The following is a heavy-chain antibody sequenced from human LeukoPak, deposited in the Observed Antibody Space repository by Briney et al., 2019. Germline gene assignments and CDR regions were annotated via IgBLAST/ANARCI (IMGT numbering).Heavy chain of an antibody. Sequence: GASVKVSCKASGGTFSSYAISWVRQAPGQGLEWMGRIIPILGIANYAQKFQGRVTITADKSTSTAYMELSSLRSEDTAVYYCARDTLGATGYYGMDVWGQGTTVTVSS. CDR2: IIPILGIA. V-gene: IGHV1-69*04. CDR3: ARDTLGATGYYGMDV. CDR1: GGTFSSYA. D-gene: IGHD7-27*01. J-gene: IGHJ6*02.